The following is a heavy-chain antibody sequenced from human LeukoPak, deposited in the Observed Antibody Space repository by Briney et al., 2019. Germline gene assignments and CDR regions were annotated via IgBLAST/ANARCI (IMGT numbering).Heavy chain of an antibody. D-gene: IGHD3-22*01. Sequence: VASVKVSCTASGYTFTSYYMHWVRQAPGQGLEWMGIINPSGGSTSYAQKFQGRVTMTRDTSTSTVYMELSSLRSEDTAVYYCARESSDYDSSGYPDYWGQGTLVTVSS. J-gene: IGHJ4*02. V-gene: IGHV1-46*01. CDR2: INPSGGST. CDR3: ARESSDYDSSGYPDY. CDR1: GYTFTSYY.